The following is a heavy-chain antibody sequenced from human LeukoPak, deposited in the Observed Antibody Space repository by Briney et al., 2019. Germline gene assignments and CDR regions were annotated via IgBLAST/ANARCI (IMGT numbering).Heavy chain of an antibody. Sequence: ASVKVSCKASGYTFTSYGISWVRQAPGQGLEWMGWISAYNGNTNYAQKLRGRVTMTTDTTTSTAYMELRSLRSDDTAVYYCARDQDCSSTSCQDYWGQGTLVTVSS. CDR1: GYTFTSYG. J-gene: IGHJ4*02. D-gene: IGHD2-2*01. CDR3: ARDQDCSSTSCQDY. V-gene: IGHV1-18*01. CDR2: ISAYNGNT.